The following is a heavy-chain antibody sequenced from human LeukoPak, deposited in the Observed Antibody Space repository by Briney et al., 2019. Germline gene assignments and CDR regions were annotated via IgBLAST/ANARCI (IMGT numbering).Heavy chain of an antibody. CDR2: INWNGGST. J-gene: IGHJ6*03. CDR1: GFTFEDYG. V-gene: IGHV3-20*04. CDR3: ARDAPYYYCMDV. Sequence: GGSLRLSCAASGFTFEDYGMSWVRQAPGKGLEWLSGINWNGGSTGYADSVKGRFTISRDNAKNSLYLQMNSLRAEDTALYYCARDAPYYYCMDVWGKGTTVTVSS.